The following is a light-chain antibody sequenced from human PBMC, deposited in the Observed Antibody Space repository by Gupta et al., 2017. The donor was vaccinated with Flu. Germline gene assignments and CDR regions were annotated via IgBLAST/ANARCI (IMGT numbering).Light chain of an antibody. CDR3: QQYDTSPPT. V-gene: IGKV3-20*01. J-gene: IGKJ4*01. CDR1: QSLSSNY. CDR2: GAS. Sequence: GPLSLSPGERDTVPCRARQSLSSNYVAPYQQKTGQSPKHLLYGASSSVTGIADRFGGSGSGTDFTLTIIGREAEDFAVYYCQQYDTSPPTFGGGTKVEIK.